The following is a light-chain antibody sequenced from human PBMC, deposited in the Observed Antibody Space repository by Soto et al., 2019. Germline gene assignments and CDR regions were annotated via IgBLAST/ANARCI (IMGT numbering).Light chain of an antibody. Sequence: DIQMTQSPSSVSASVGDRVTITCRATQDINIALAWFQQKPGEAPRLLIYTASTLHSGVPSRFSGSGSGTEFTLTISALQPEDFATYYCQQGNSFPLSFGGGTTMEIK. CDR3: QQGNSFPLS. V-gene: IGKV1-12*01. CDR1: QDINIA. J-gene: IGKJ4*01. CDR2: TAS.